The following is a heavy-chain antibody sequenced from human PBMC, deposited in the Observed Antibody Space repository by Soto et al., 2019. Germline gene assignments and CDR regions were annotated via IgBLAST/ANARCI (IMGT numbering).Heavy chain of an antibody. J-gene: IGHJ6*02. Sequence: SETLSLTCTVSGGSISSYYWSWIRQPPGKGLEWIGSIYYSGSTYYNPSLKSRVTISVDTSKNQFSLKLSSVTAADTAVYYCAARLVGYYYGMDVWGQGTTVTVSS. CDR1: GGSISSYY. CDR2: IYYSGST. D-gene: IGHD2-2*01. V-gene: IGHV4-59*05. CDR3: AARLVGYYYGMDV.